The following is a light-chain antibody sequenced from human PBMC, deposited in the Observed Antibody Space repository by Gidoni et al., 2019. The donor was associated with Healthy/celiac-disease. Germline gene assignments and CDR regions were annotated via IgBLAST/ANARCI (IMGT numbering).Light chain of an antibody. V-gene: IGKV1-8*01. J-gene: IGKJ3*01. CDR1: PGISSY. CDR2: AAS. Sequence: ILMTQSPSSFSASTGDRVTITCRASPGISSYLAWYQQKPGKAPKLLIYAASTLQSGVPSRFSGSGSGTDFTLTISCLQSEDFATYYCQQYYSYPRTFGPGTKVDIK. CDR3: QQYYSYPRT.